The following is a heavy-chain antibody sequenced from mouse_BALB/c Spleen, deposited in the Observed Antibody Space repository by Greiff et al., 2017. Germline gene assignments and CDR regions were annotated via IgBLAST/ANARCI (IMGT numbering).Heavy chain of an antibody. CDR1: GFTFSSYT. D-gene: IGHD1-1*02. J-gene: IGHJ4*01. CDR2: ISNCGGST. CDR3: ARRERYGAMDD. V-gene: IGHV5-12-2*01. Sequence: EVKLVESGGGLVQPGGSLKLSCAASGFTFSSYTMSWVRQTPEKRLEWVAYISNCGGSTYYPDTVKGRFTISRDNAKNTLYLQMSSLKSEDTAMYYCARRERYGAMDDWGQGTSVTVSS.